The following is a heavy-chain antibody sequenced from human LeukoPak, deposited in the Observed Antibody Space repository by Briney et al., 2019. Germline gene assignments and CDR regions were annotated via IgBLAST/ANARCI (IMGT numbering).Heavy chain of an antibody. V-gene: IGHV1-2*02. CDR3: ARADFIDAGPYLIGP. J-gene: IGHJ5*02. D-gene: IGHD3-3*01. CDR1: GYSFTDYY. CDR2: INTKSGRT. Sequence: ASVNVSCTTSGYSFTDYYIHWVRQAPGQGLEWMGWINTKSGRTSSARKFQGRVTMTRDPSITTVYMDMAWLTSDDTAIYFCARADFIDAGPYLIGPWGQGTLVTVSS.